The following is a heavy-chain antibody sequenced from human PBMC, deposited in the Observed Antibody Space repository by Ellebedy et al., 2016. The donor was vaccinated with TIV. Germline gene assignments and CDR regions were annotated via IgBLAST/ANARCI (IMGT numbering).Heavy chain of an antibody. CDR3: ARRIDDDSYGIDY. CDR2: VYYNGRT. Sequence: MPSETLSLTCTVSGASIAHSSYHWGWIRQTPGKGLEFIGYVYYNGRTKYSPSLQSRVTISIDTSDHQFSLKLSSVTAADTAVYYCARRIDDDSYGIDYWGQGTLVTVSS. CDR1: GASIAHSSYH. V-gene: IGHV4-39*01. J-gene: IGHJ4*02. D-gene: IGHD3-22*01.